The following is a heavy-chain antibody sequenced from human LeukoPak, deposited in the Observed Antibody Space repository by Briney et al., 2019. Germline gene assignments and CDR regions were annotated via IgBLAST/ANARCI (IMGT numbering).Heavy chain of an antibody. CDR1: GGSISSGSYY. V-gene: IGHV4-61*02. CDR3: ARYYDFVPDY. Sequence: PSETLSLTCTVSGGSISSGSYYWSWIRQPAGKGLEWIGRIYTSGSTNYNPSFKSRVTISVDTSKNQFSLKLSSVTAADTAVYYCARYYDFVPDYWGQGTLVTVSS. CDR2: IYTSGST. D-gene: IGHD3-3*01. J-gene: IGHJ4*02.